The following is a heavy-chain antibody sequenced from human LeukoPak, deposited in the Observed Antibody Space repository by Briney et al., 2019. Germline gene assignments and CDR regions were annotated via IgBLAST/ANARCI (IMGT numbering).Heavy chain of an antibody. CDR2: ISGNGGST. CDR3: AKDGGGSWGYFDY. D-gene: IGHD2-15*01. CDR1: GFTFSSYA. Sequence: GGPLRLSCAASGFTFSSYAMNWVRQAPGKGLEWVSAISGNGGSTYYANSVKGRFTISRDNSKNTLYLQMNSLRAEDTAVYYCAKDGGGSWGYFDYWGQGTLVTVSS. V-gene: IGHV3-23*01. J-gene: IGHJ4*02.